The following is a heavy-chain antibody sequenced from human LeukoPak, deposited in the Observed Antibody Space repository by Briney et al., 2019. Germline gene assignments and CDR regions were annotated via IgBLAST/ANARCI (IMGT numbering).Heavy chain of an antibody. CDR3: ARDPTLGGSPFYFDY. J-gene: IGHJ4*02. V-gene: IGHV1-18*01. CDR2: ISSYNGNT. CDR1: DYTFTSYG. D-gene: IGHD1-26*01. Sequence: ASVTVSCKASDYTFTSYGLSWVRQAPGQGLEWMGWISSYNGNTNYAQKLQGRVTMTTDTSTSTAYMELRSLRSDDTAVYYCARDPTLGGSPFYFDYWGQGTLVTVSS.